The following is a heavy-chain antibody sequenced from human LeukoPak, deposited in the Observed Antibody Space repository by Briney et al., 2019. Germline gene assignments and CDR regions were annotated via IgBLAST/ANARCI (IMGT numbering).Heavy chain of an antibody. J-gene: IGHJ4*02. V-gene: IGHV1-18*01. CDR3: ARGVVGATFEGDFDY. D-gene: IGHD1-26*01. CDR2: ISAYNGNT. CDR1: GYTFTSYG. Sequence: ASVKVSCKASGYTFTSYGISWVRQAPGQGLEWMGRISAYNGNTNYAQKLQGRVTMTTDTSTSTAYMELRSLRSDDTAVYYCARGVVGATFEGDFDYWGQGTLVTVSS.